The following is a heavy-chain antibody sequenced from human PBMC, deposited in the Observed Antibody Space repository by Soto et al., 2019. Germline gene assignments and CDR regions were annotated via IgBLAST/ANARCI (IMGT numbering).Heavy chain of an antibody. D-gene: IGHD3-3*01. Sequence: SETLSLTCAVYGGSFSGYYWSWIRQPPGKGLEWIGEINHSGSTNYNPSLKSRVTISVDTSKNQFSLKLSSVTAADTAVYYCARISGSYDFWSGYPEAYYMDVWGTGPTVTVSS. CDR3: ARISGSYDFWSGYPEAYYMDV. CDR2: INHSGST. CDR1: GGSFSGYY. J-gene: IGHJ6*03. V-gene: IGHV4-34*01.